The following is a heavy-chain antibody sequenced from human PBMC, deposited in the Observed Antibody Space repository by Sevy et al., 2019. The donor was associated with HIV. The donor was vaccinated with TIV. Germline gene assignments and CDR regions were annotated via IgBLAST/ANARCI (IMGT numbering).Heavy chain of an antibody. D-gene: IGHD1-1*01. CDR1: GGSISSGGYS. CDR2: IYHSGST. J-gene: IGHJ5*02. Sequence: SETLSLTCAVSGGSISSGGYSWSWIRQPPGKGLEWIGYIYHSGSTYYNPSLKSRLTISVDRSKNQFSLNLSSVTAADTAVYYCARVATRTHHNNWFDPWGQGTLVTVSS. CDR3: ARVATRTHHNNWFDP. V-gene: IGHV4-30-2*01.